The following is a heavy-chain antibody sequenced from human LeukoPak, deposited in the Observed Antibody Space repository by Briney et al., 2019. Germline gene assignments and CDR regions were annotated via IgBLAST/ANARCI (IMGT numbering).Heavy chain of an antibody. J-gene: IGHJ4*02. V-gene: IGHV3-23*01. D-gene: IGHD2-2*01. Sequence: GGSLRLSCAASGFTFSSYAMSWVRQAPVKGLEWVSAISGSGGSTYYADSVKGRFTISRDNSKNTLYLQMNNLRAEDTAVYYCAKDAEYCSSTSCLPSDFDYWGQGTLVTVSS. CDR3: AKDAEYCSSTSCLPSDFDY. CDR1: GFTFSSYA. CDR2: ISGSGGST.